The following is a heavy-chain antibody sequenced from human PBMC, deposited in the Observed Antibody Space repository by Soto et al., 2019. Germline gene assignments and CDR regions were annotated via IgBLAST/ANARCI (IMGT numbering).Heavy chain of an antibody. J-gene: IGHJ4*02. D-gene: IGHD2-21*01. CDR2: IYWNEDE. CDR3: AHERGCCGSRGT. Sequence: QITLEESGPTLVKPTQTLTLTCSFSGFSLGDFGEGVGWVRQPPGEALEWLALIYWNEDERYSPSLGSRLTISKDTSKNQVVLTMTNMDPLDTATYHCAHERGCCGSRGTRGQGTLVTVSS. V-gene: IGHV2-5*01. CDR1: GFSLGDFGEG.